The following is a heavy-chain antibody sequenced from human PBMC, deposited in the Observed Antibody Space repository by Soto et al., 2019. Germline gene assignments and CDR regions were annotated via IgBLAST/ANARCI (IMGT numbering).Heavy chain of an antibody. J-gene: IGHJ3*02. CDR2: IKQDGSEK. CDR3: ARDQGAYYDSSGYYYDAGEAFDI. D-gene: IGHD3-22*01. V-gene: IGHV3-7*03. Sequence: LRPSCAASGFTFSRYCISWVRQAPGKGLEWVANIKQDGSEKYYVDSVKGRFTISRDNAKNSLYLQMNSLRAEDTAVYYCARDQGAYYDSSGYYYDAGEAFDIWGQGTMVTVSS. CDR1: GFTFSRYC.